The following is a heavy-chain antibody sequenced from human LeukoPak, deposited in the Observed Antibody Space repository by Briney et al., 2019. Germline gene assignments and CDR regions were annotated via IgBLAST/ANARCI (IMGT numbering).Heavy chain of an antibody. J-gene: IGHJ4*02. CDR1: GFTFSSYA. CDR3: AKDTSIGRYCTNGVCSPFDY. V-gene: IGHV3-23*01. D-gene: IGHD2-8*01. CDR2: ISDSGGST. Sequence: GGSLRLSCAASGFTFSSYAMSWVRQAPGKGLEWVSAISDSGGSTYDADSVKGRLTISRDNSKNTLYLQMNSLRAEDTAVYYCAKDTSIGRYCTNGVCSPFDYWGQGTLVTVSS.